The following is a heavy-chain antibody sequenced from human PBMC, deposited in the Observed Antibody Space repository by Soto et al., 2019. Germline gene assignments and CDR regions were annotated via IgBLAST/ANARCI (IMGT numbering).Heavy chain of an antibody. J-gene: IGHJ4*02. V-gene: IGHV3-49*04. Sequence: EVQLVESGGGLVKPGRSLRLSCTTSGFNFGQYAMSWVRQAPGKGLEWVGFIKSTPYGGTTEYASSVEGRFTISRDYSKGIAYLQMNRLTTGDTAVYYCTNDGRYRNYGYYFEFWGQGSQVTGSS. CDR3: TNDGRYRNYGYYFEF. CDR2: IKSTPYGGTT. D-gene: IGHD1-7*01. CDR1: GFNFGQYA.